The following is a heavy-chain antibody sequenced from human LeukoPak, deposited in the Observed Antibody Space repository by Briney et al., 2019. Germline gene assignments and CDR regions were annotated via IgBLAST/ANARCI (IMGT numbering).Heavy chain of an antibody. CDR3: AKGLNPQWLYDAFDI. Sequence: GGSLRLSCAASGFTFSSYGMHWVRQAPGKGLEWVALISYDGSDEYYADSVRGRFTISRDNSKNTLYLQMNSLRAEDTAVYYCAKGLNPQWLYDAFDIWGQGTMVTVSS. V-gene: IGHV3-30*18. J-gene: IGHJ3*02. CDR2: ISYDGSDE. CDR1: GFTFSSYG. D-gene: IGHD6-19*01.